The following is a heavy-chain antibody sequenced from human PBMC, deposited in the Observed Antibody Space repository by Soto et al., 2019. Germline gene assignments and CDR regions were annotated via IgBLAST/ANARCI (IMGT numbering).Heavy chain of an antibody. CDR1: GFTFSSYG. CDR3: AKIGGARREGGLFDY. J-gene: IGHJ4*02. CDR2: ISYDGSNK. D-gene: IGHD6-6*01. V-gene: IGHV3-30*18. Sequence: QVQLVESGGGVVQPGRSLRLSCAASGFTFSSYGMHWVRQAPGNGLEWVAVISYDGSNKYYADSVKGRFTISRDNSKNTLYLQMNSLRAEDTAVYYCAKIGGARREGGLFDYWGQGTLVTVSS.